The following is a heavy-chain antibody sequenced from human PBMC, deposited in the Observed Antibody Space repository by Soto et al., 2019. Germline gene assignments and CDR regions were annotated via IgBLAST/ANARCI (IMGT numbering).Heavy chain of an antibody. D-gene: IGHD6-19*01. V-gene: IGHV1-69*06. J-gene: IGHJ6*02. CDR3: AKGEGPQAVAGSLYYLGRDV. CDR2: VIPIVGTV. CDR1: GGTFSTYT. Sequence: QVQLVQSGAEVKKPGSSMKVSCKASGGTFSTYTISWVRQAPRQGLQWMGGVIPIVGTVTYAQKFQGRVTTTADKSKSRVDMELSNLTSDDTAVYYCAKGEGPQAVAGSLYYLGRDVWGQGTGFTVAS.